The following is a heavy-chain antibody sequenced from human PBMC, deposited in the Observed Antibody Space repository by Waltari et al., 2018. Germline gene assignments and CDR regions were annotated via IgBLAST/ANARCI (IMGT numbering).Heavy chain of an antibody. D-gene: IGHD6-13*01. CDR3: ARERWQQLGKYYFDY. V-gene: IGHV1-69-2*01. CDR1: GYTFIDYY. J-gene: IGHJ4*02. CDR2: IDPEDGKT. Sequence: EVQLGQSGAEVKKPGATVKISCKASGYTFIDYYMHWVQQAPGKGLQWMGRIDPEDGKTIYAEKCQGRVTITADRSTDTVYMELIRLTSDDTAVYYCARERWQQLGKYYFDYWGQGTLVTVSS.